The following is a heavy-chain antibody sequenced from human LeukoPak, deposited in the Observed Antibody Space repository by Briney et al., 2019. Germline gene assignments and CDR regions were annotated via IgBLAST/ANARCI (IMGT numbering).Heavy chain of an antibody. Sequence: PSETLSLTCAVSGGSISSSHWWSWVRQPPGKGLEWIGEIYHSGSTNYNPSLKSRITISVDMSKNQFSLKLSSVTAADTAVYYCARRPTLHDSSGYFDYWGQGTLVTVSS. J-gene: IGHJ4*02. CDR1: GGSISSSHW. CDR3: ARRPTLHDSSGYFDY. D-gene: IGHD3-22*01. CDR2: IYHSGST. V-gene: IGHV4-4*02.